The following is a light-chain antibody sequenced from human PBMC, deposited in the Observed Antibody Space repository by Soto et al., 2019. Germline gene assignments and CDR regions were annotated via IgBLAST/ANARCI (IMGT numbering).Light chain of an antibody. CDR3: QQYKSYFPT. CDR1: QSIGRW. J-gene: IGKJ1*01. V-gene: IGKV1-5*01. Sequence: QMTQSPSTLSASVGDRVSITCRASQSIGRWLAWYQQKSGKAPKLLIFDASGLESGVPSRFSGSGSGTEFTLTISSLQPDDVATYYCQQYKSYFPTFGQGPKGDI. CDR2: DAS.